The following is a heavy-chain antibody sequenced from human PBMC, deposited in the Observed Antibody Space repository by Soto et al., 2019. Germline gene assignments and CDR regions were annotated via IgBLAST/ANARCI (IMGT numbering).Heavy chain of an antibody. D-gene: IGHD3-10*01. CDR2: IYYSGST. J-gene: IGHJ3*02. V-gene: IGHV4-31*03. CDR3: ARDVITMVRGVIRRNDAFDI. CDR1: GGSISSGGYY. Sequence: QVQLQESGPGLVKPSQTLSLTCTVSGGSISSGGYYWSWIRQHPGKGLEWIGYIYYSGSTYYNPSLKSRVTISVDTSNNQFSLKLSSVTAADTAVYYCARDVITMVRGVIRRNDAFDIWGQGTMVTVSS.